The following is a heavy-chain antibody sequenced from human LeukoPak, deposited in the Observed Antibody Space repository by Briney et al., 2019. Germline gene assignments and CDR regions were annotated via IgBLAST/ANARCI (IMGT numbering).Heavy chain of an antibody. CDR2: TSGSGGST. CDR3: ARDLYYASGSRFDY. J-gene: IGHJ4*02. D-gene: IGHD3-10*01. Sequence: GGSLRLSCAASGFTFSSYAMSWVRLAPGKGLEWVSGTSGSGGSTYYADSVKGRFTISRDNSKNTVFLQLNSLRAEDTAVYFCARDLYYASGSRFDYWGQGTLVTVSS. V-gene: IGHV3-23*01. CDR1: GFTFSSYA.